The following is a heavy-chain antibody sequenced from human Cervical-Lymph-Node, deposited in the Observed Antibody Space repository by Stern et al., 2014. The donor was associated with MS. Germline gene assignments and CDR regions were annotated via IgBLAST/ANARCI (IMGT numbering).Heavy chain of an antibody. D-gene: IGHD5-12*01. CDR2: LYNNGGT. CDR1: GASVSGGDYY. CDR3: VAHEVATVPGEVWFDP. V-gene: IGHV4-61*02. Sequence: LQLQESGPGLVKPSQTLSLTCSVSGASVSGGDYYWSWVRQPAGKGPEWIGRLYNNGGTDYNPSLKGRVTISVDTSRNQFSLKLNSVTAEDTAVYYCVAHEVATVPGEVWFDPWGQGTLVTVSS. J-gene: IGHJ5*02.